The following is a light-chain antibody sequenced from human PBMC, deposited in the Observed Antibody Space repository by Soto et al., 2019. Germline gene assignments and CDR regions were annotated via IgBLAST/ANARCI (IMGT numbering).Light chain of an antibody. CDR2: GAS. Sequence: DTVLTQSPATLSLSPGERATLSCRASQTISSNYLSWYRQTPGQAPRLLIYGASNRATGIADRFSGSGAGTNYTLIIISMEPEDFALYYCQQHDSSPCTFGQGTKLEIK. V-gene: IGKV3-20*01. CDR1: QTISSNY. CDR3: QQHDSSPCT. J-gene: IGKJ2*02.